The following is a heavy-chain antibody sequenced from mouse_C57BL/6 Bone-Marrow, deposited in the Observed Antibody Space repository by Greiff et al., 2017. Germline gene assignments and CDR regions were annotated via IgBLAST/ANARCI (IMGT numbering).Heavy chain of an antibody. CDR1: GYTFTSYG. J-gene: IGHJ4*01. V-gene: IGHV1-81*01. CDR2: IYPRSGNT. D-gene: IGHD1-1*01. Sequence: ESGAELARPGASVKLSCKASGYTFTSYGISWVKQRTGQGLEWIGEIYPRSGNTYYNEKFKGKATLTADKSSSTAYMELRSLTSEDSAVYFCEGVVVHYAMDYWGQGTSVTVSA. CDR3: EGVVVHYAMDY.